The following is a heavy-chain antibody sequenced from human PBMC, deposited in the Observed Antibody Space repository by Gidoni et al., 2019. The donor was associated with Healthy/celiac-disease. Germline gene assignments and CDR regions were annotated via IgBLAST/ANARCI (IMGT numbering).Heavy chain of an antibody. Sequence: EVQLVESGGGLVQPGRSLRLSCAASGFTFDDYAIHWVRQAPGKGLEWVSGISWNSGSIGYADSVKGRFTISRDNAKNSLYLQMNSLRAEDTALYYCAKDSGKATTYYYGMDVWGQGTTVTVSS. CDR2: ISWNSGSI. J-gene: IGHJ6*02. V-gene: IGHV3-9*01. CDR3: AKDSGKATTYYYGMDV. CDR1: GFTFDDYA. D-gene: IGHD1-26*01.